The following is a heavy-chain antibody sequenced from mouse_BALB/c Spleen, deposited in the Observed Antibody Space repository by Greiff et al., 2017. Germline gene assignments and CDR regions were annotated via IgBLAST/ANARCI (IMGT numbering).Heavy chain of an antibody. CDR1: GFTFSDYY. CDR2: ISDGGSYT. V-gene: IGHV5-4*02. J-gene: IGHJ3*01. CDR3: ARDLGGMITFAY. Sequence: EVHLVESGGGLVKPGGSLKLSCAASGFTFSDYYMYWVRQTPEKRLEWVATISDGGSYTYYPDSVKGRFTISRDNAKNNLYLQMSSLKSEDTAMYYCARDLGGMITFAYWGQGTLVTVSA. D-gene: IGHD2-4*01.